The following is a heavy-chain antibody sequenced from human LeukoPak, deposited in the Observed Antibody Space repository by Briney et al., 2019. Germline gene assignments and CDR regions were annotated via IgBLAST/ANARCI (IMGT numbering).Heavy chain of an antibody. V-gene: IGHV4-34*01. CDR3: AREVRQLGIDY. J-gene: IGHJ4*02. D-gene: IGHD6-13*01. CDR2: INHSGST. Sequence: SETLSLTCAVYGGSFSGYYWSWIRQPPGKGLEWIGEINHSGSTNYNPSLKSRVTISVDTSKNQFSLKLSSVTAADTAVYYCAREVRQLGIDYWGQGTLVTVSS. CDR1: GGSFSGYY.